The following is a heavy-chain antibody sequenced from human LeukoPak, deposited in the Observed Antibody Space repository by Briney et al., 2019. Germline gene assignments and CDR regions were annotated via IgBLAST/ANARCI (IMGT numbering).Heavy chain of an antibody. V-gene: IGHV4-38-2*02. CDR1: GYSISSGYY. J-gene: IGHJ4*02. D-gene: IGHD2-15*01. Sequence: SETLSLTCTVSGYSISSGYYWGWIRQPPGKGLEWIGIIYHSGRTDYNPSLKSRVTISEDTSKNQFSLKLSSVIAADTAVYYCARGSQWSSLYDYWGQGTLVTVSS. CDR3: ARGSQWSSLYDY. CDR2: IYHSGRT.